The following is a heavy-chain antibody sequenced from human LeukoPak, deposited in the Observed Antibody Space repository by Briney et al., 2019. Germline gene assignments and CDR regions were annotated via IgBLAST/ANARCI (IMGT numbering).Heavy chain of an antibody. Sequence: GGSLRLSCVASGFTSNNAWMHWVRQAPGKGLVWVSRINSDGSSTSYADSVKGRFTISRDNAKNTLYLQMNSLRAEDTAVYYCATDDSSGLWGQGTLVTVSS. J-gene: IGHJ4*02. D-gene: IGHD3-22*01. CDR3: ATDDSSGL. V-gene: IGHV3-74*01. CDR1: GFTSNNAW. CDR2: INSDGSST.